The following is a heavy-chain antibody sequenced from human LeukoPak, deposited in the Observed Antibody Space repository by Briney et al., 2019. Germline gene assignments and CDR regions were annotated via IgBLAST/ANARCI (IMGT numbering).Heavy chain of an antibody. Sequence: ASVKISCKASGYTFSSYDVNWVRQATGQGLEWMGWISAYNGNTNYAQKLQGRVTMTTDTSTSTAYMELRSLRSDDTAVYYCARDLLWFGESGVFYGMDVWGQGTTVTVSS. CDR1: GYTFSSYD. D-gene: IGHD3-10*01. J-gene: IGHJ6*02. CDR3: ARDLLWFGESGVFYGMDV. CDR2: ISAYNGNT. V-gene: IGHV1-18*01.